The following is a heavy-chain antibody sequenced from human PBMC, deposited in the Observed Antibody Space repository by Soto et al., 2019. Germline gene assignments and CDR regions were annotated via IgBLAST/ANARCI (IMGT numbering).Heavy chain of an antibody. CDR1: GFTFSDYY. D-gene: IGHD6-13*01. CDR3: VRKPYSSSWSDY. Sequence: QVQLVESGGGLVKPGGSLRLSCAASGFTFSDYYMSWIRQAPGKGLEWVSYISRSGSTIYYADSVKGRFTISRDNAKNSLHLQMNSLRAEDTAVYYCVRKPYSSSWSDYWGQGTLVTVSS. CDR2: ISRSGSTI. V-gene: IGHV3-11*01. J-gene: IGHJ4*02.